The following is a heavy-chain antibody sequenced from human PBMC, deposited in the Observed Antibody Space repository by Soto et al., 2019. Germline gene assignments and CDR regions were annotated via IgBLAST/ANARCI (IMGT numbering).Heavy chain of an antibody. D-gene: IGHD2-21*02. Sequence: GGSLRLSCAASGFTFSSYAMSWVRQAPGKGLEWVSAISGSGGSTYYADSVKGRFTISRDNSKNTLYLQMNSLRAEDTAVYYCSKMVTHLVAFDIWGQGTMVTVSS. CDR3: SKMVTHLVAFDI. CDR2: ISGSGGST. J-gene: IGHJ3*02. V-gene: IGHV3-23*01. CDR1: GFTFSSYA.